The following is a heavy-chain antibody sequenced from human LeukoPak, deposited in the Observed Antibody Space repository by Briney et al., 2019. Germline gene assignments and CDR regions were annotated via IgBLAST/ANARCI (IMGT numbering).Heavy chain of an antibody. CDR1: GGSFSGYY. J-gene: IGHJ4*02. CDR3: ARGPSVEQWLIYFDY. D-gene: IGHD6-19*01. Sequence: PSETLSLTCAVYGGSFSGYYWSWIRQPPGKGLEWIGEINHSGSTNYNPSLKSRVTISVDTSKNQFSLKLSSVTAADTAVYYCARGPSVEQWLIYFDYWGQGTLVTVSS. V-gene: IGHV4-34*01. CDR2: INHSGST.